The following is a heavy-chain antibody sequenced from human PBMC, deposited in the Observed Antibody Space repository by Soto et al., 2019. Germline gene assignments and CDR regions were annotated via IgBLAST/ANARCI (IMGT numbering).Heavy chain of an antibody. V-gene: IGHV1-8*01. Sequence: ASVKVSCKASGYTFTSYDINWVRHATGRGLEWMGWMNPNSGNTGYAQKFQGRVTMTRNTSISTAYMELSSLRSEDTAVYYCARGLSGFKFYDFWSRYHTLASCGQRTLVIVSS. D-gene: IGHD3-3*01. CDR3: ARGLSGFKFYDFWSRYHTLAS. CDR2: MNPNSGNT. J-gene: IGHJ4*02. CDR1: GYTFTSYD.